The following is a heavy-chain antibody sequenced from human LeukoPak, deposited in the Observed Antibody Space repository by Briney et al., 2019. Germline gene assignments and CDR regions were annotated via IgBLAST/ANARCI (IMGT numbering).Heavy chain of an antibody. D-gene: IGHD3-10*01. V-gene: IGHV4-30-2*01. J-gene: IGHJ4*02. Sequence: SETLSLTCAVSGGSISSGGYSWSWIRQPAGKGLEWIGYIYHSGSTYYNPSLKSRVTISVDRSKNQFSLKLSSVTAADTAVYYCARGDINGDYFDYWGQGTLVTVSS. CDR2: IYHSGST. CDR1: GGSISSGGYS. CDR3: ARGDINGDYFDY.